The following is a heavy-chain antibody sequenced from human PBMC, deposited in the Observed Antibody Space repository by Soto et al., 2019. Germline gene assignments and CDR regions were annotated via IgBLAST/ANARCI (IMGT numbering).Heavy chain of an antibody. CDR3: AKDVYYSEPTRGASDL. CDR2: ISYDGSNE. J-gene: IGHJ3*01. V-gene: IGHV3-30*18. CDR1: GFTFSYYG. D-gene: IGHD4-4*01. Sequence: QVQLVESGGGVVQPGRSLRLSCTASGFTFSYYGIHWVRQAPGKGLEWVALISYDGSNEYYADSVKGRFTISRENFKHTLPLQMNSLRTDDTAVYYCAKDVYYSEPTRGASDLWGQGTMVTVSS.